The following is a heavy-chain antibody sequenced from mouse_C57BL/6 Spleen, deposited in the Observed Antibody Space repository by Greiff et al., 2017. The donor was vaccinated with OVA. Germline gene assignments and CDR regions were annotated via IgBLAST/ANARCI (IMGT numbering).Heavy chain of an antibody. Sequence: VQLQQSGAELVKPGASVKISCKASGYAFSSYWMNWVKQRPGKGLEWIGQIYPGDGDTNYNGKFKGKATLTADKSSSTAYMQLSSLTSEDSAVYFCARWGDGYYEAWFAYWGQGTLVTVSA. D-gene: IGHD2-3*01. V-gene: IGHV1-80*01. CDR2: IYPGDGDT. J-gene: IGHJ3*01. CDR3: ARWGDGYYEAWFAY. CDR1: GYAFSSYW.